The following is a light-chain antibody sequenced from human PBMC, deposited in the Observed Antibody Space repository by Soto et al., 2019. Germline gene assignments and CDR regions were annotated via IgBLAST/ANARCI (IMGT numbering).Light chain of an antibody. J-gene: IGKJ4*01. Sequence: VVLTQSPAALSLSPGERATLSCRASQSVSSDLAWYHQKPGQAPRLLIYGASTRATGIPARFSGSRSGTEFTLTINSLQSEDFAVYYCQRYNNWPLTFGGRTKVAIK. V-gene: IGKV3-15*01. CDR2: GAS. CDR3: QRYNNWPLT. CDR1: QSVSSD.